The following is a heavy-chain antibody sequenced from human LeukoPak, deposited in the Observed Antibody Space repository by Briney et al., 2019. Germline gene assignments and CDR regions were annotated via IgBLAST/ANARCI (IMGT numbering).Heavy chain of an antibody. D-gene: IGHD3-10*01. Sequence: GGSLRPSCAASGFTFSSYWMSWVRQAPGKGLEWVANIKQDGSEKYYVDSVKGRFTISRDNAKNSLYLQMNSLKTEDTAVYYCTRSGPYYPFDYWGQGALVTVSS. CDR1: GFTFSSYW. CDR2: IKQDGSEK. V-gene: IGHV3-7*03. J-gene: IGHJ4*02. CDR3: TRSGPYYPFDY.